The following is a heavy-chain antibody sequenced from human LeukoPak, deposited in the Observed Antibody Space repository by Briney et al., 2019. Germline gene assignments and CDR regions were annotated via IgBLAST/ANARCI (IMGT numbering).Heavy chain of an antibody. Sequence: PSETLSLTCTVSGGSISSYYWSWIRQPPGKGLEWIGYIYYSGSTNYNPSLKSRVTISVDTSKNQFSLKLSSVTAADTAVYYCARFGDYDSSGYPQTFDYWGQGTLVTVSS. J-gene: IGHJ4*02. CDR3: ARFGDYDSSGYPQTFDY. CDR1: GGSISSYY. CDR2: IYYSGST. D-gene: IGHD3-22*01. V-gene: IGHV4-59*01.